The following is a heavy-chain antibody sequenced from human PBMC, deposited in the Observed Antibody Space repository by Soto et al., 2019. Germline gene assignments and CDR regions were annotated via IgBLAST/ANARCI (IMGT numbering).Heavy chain of an antibody. CDR1: GFTFSIYG. CDR3: AKDYGDWTGLYYYGMGV. D-gene: IGHD4-17*01. CDR2: IWYNGSDK. J-gene: IGHJ6*02. V-gene: IGHV3-33*06. Sequence: GGSLRLSCAASGFTFSIYGMHWVLQAPCKGLEWVAVIWYNGSDKKYADSVKGRFTISRDNSEKTLYLQMNSLRAEDTAVYYCAKDYGDWTGLYYYGMGVWGQGTTVTV.